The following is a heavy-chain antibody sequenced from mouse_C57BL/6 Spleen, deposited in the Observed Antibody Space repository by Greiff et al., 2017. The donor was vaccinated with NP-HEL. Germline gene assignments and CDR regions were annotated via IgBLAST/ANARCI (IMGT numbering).Heavy chain of an antibody. J-gene: IGHJ4*01. Sequence: EVQLQQSGPELVKPGASVKISCKASGYTFTDYYMNWVKQSHGKSLEWIGDINPNNGGTSYNQKFKGKATLTVDKSSSTAYMELRSLTSEDSAVYYCARFPLGYYAMDYWGQGTSVTVSS. CDR2: INPNNGGT. CDR3: ARFPLGYYAMDY. V-gene: IGHV1-26*01. D-gene: IGHD6-1*01. CDR1: GYTFTDYY.